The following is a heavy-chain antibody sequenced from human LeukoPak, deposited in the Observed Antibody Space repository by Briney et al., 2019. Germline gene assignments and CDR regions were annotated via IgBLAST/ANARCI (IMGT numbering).Heavy chain of an antibody. CDR1: GFTFRNYG. Sequence: GGSLRLSCAASGFTFRNYGMHWVRQAPGKGLEWVAFIRYEGNENFYADSVKGRFTISRDNSKNTLYLEMNSLRAEDTAVYYCAKGVVVAPDVTPFDYWGQGTLVTVSS. CDR3: AKGVVVAPDVTPFDY. V-gene: IGHV3-30*02. CDR2: IRYEGNEN. J-gene: IGHJ4*02. D-gene: IGHD2-2*01.